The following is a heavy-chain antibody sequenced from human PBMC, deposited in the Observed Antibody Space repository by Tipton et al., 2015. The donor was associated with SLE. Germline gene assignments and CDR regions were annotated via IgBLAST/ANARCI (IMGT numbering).Heavy chain of an antibody. CDR1: GGSISSGDYY. Sequence: TLSLTCTVSGGSISSGDYYWSWIRQPPGKGLEWIGEINHSGSTNYNPSLKSRVTISVDTSKNQFSLKLNSVTAADTAVYYCARAQGFMITFGGVIAPDSWGQGTLVTVSS. V-gene: IGHV4-39*07. D-gene: IGHD3-16*02. CDR3: ARAQGFMITFGGVIAPDS. J-gene: IGHJ5*01. CDR2: INHSGST.